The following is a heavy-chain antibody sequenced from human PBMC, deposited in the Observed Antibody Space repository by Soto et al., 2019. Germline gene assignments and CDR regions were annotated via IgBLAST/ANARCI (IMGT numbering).Heavy chain of an antibody. J-gene: IGHJ3*02. V-gene: IGHV1-3*01. CDR3: AREFLFEPNAFDI. Sequence: QVQLVQSGAEVKKPGASVKVSCKASGYTFTSYAIHWVRQAPGQRLEWMGWINAGNGNTKYSQKFQGRVTITRDTSASTAYMELSSLRSEDTAVYYCAREFLFEPNAFDIWGQGTMVTVSS. CDR2: INAGNGNT. CDR1: GYTFTSYA.